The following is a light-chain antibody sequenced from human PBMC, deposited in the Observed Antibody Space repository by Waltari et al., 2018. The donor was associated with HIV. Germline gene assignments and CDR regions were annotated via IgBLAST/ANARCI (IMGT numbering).Light chain of an antibody. J-gene: IGLJ3*02. Sequence: QSALTQPASVSGSPGQSITVSCTGTSSDIGNYDLVSWYQQEPGKAPKLIIHDVTARPSGVSSRVSGSKSGNTAFLTISGLQVEDESLYFCCSFSPNGASWVFGGGTKVTVL. V-gene: IGLV2-23*02. CDR2: DVT. CDR1: SSDIGNYDL. CDR3: CSFSPNGASWV.